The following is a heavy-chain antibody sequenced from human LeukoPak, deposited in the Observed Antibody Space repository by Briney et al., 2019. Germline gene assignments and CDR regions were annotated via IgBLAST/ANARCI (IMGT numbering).Heavy chain of an antibody. V-gene: IGHV3-73*01. J-gene: IGHJ4*02. CDR3: TSYYFFDSSSPIGLVWY. CDR1: GFTFSGST. CDR2: IRSKGNNYET. D-gene: IGHD3-22*01. Sequence: GGSLRLSCAASGFTFSGSTLHWVRQASGKGLEWIGRIRSKGNNYETAYAASVTGRFTISRDDLKNTAYLQMNSLKTEDTAVYFCTSYYFFDSSSPIGLVWYWGQGTLVTVSS.